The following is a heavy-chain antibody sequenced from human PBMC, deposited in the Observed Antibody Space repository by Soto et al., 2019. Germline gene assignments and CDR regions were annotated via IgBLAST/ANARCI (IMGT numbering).Heavy chain of an antibody. V-gene: IGHV4-34*01. CDR2: INHSGST. CDR3: ARDVHYGYIVVHMYAFAI. D-gene: IGHD2-15*01. Sequence: SETLSLTCAVYGGSFSGYYWSWIRQPPGKGLEWIGEINHSGSTNYNPSLKSRVTISVDTSKNQFSLKLSSVTAADTAVYYCARDVHYGYIVVHMYAFAIWGQGTMVTVSS. J-gene: IGHJ3*02. CDR1: GGSFSGYY.